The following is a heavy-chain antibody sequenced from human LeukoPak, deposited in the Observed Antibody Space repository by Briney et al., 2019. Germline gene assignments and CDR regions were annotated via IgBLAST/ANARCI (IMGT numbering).Heavy chain of an antibody. D-gene: IGHD6-13*01. Sequence: SETLSLTCAVHGGSFSGYYWSWIRQPPGKGLEWIGEINHGGSTNYNPSLKSRVTISEDTSKNQFSLKLSSVTAADTAVYYCARTYSSSWTDAFDIWGQGTMVTVSS. J-gene: IGHJ3*02. V-gene: IGHV4-34*01. CDR1: GGSFSGYY. CDR3: ARTYSSSWTDAFDI. CDR2: INHGGST.